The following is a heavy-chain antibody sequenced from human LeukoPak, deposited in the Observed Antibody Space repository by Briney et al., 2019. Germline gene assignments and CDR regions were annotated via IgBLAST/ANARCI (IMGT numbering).Heavy chain of an antibody. Sequence: GGSLRLSCAASGFTFSSYWMHWVRQAPGKGRGWGSRINSDGSSTSYADSVKGRVTISRDNDKNTLYLQMNSLRAEDTAVYYCARVVEELLSYYYYYYMDVWGKGTTVTVSS. D-gene: IGHD1-26*01. CDR2: INSDGSST. J-gene: IGHJ6*03. CDR3: ARVVEELLSYYYYYYMDV. CDR1: GFTFSSYW. V-gene: IGHV3-74*01.